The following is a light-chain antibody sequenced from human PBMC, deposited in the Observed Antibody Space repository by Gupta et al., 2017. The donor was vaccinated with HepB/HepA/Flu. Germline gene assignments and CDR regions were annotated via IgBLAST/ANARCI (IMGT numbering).Light chain of an antibody. CDR1: ISDVGAYNY. J-gene: IGLJ1*01. CDR2: DVS. V-gene: IGLV2-14*03. CDR3: SSYTSSSTPYV. Sequence: QSALPQPASVSGSPGQSITLSCTGTISDVGAYNYVSWYQQHPGKAPKLMIYDVSNRPSGVSNRFSGSKSGNTASLTISGLQAEDEADYYCSSYTSSSTPYVFGTGTKVTVL.